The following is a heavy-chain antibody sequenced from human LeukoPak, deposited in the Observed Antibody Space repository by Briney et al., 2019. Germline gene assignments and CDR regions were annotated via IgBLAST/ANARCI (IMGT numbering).Heavy chain of an antibody. Sequence: GASVKVSCKASGYTFTSYAMHWVRQAPGQRLEWMGWINAGNGNTRYSQEFQGRVTITRDTSASTAYMELSSLRSEDMAVYYCARSWGDLSWWFDPWGQGTLVTVSS. V-gene: IGHV1-3*03. CDR2: INAGNGNT. D-gene: IGHD3-16*01. J-gene: IGHJ5*02. CDR1: GYTFTSYA. CDR3: ARSWGDLSWWFDP.